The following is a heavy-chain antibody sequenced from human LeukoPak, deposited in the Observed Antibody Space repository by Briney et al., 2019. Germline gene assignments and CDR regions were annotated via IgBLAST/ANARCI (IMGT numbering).Heavy chain of an antibody. Sequence: PGGSLRLSCTASGFTFSSYSMNWVRQAPGKGLEWVSSISTSSSYIYYADSVKGRFTISRDNAKNSLYLQMNSLRAEDTAVYYCASAYYSMETLDYWGQGTLVTVSS. CDR2: ISTSSSYI. CDR1: GFTFSSYS. V-gene: IGHV3-21*01. D-gene: IGHD4-11*01. CDR3: ASAYYSMETLDY. J-gene: IGHJ4*02.